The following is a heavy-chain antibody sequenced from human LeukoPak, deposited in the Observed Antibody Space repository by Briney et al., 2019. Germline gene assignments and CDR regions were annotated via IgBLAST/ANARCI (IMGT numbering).Heavy chain of an antibody. CDR3: ARHRYTSSSSYFDF. J-gene: IGHJ4*02. CDR1: GGSISGYY. D-gene: IGHD6-6*01. V-gene: IGHV4-59*08. CDR2: IYSSGST. Sequence: SDTLSLTCTVSGGSISGYYWTWIRQPPGKGLEWIGYIYSSGSTNYNPSLKSRVTISVDTSKNQFSLRLSSVTAADTAVYYCARHRYTSSSSYFDFWGQGTLVTVSS.